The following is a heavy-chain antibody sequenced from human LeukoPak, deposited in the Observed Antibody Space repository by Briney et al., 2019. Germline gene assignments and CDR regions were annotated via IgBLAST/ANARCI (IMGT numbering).Heavy chain of an antibody. J-gene: IGHJ4*02. CDR1: GGSISSSSYH. CDR3: ARHLRPIKTGSSWYD. CDR2: IYYSGST. D-gene: IGHD6-13*01. Sequence: SETLSLTCTVSGGSISSSSYHWGWIRQPPGKGLEWIGSIYYSGSTYYNPSLKSRVTISVDTSKNQFSLKLSSVTAADTAVYYCARHLRPIKTGSSWYDWGQGTLVTVSS. V-gene: IGHV4-39*01.